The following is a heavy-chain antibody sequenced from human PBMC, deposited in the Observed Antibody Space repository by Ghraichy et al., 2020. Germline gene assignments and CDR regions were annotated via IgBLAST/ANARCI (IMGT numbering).Heavy chain of an antibody. J-gene: IGHJ4*02. V-gene: IGHV3-23*01. CDR1: GFTFSSYA. CDR2: ISGGGGST. Sequence: GGSLRLSCAASGFTFSSYAMSWVRQAPGKGLEWDSAISGGGGSTYYADSVKGRFTISRDNSKNTLYLQMNSLRAEDTAVYYCAKDVLVSGGWYWGQGTLVTVSS. D-gene: IGHD2-15*01. CDR3: AKDVLVSGGWY.